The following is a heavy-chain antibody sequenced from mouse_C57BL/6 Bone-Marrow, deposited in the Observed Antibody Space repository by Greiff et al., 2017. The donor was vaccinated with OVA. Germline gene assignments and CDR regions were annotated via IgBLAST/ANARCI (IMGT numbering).Heavy chain of an antibody. D-gene: IGHD3-2*02. Sequence: QVQLQQSGPELVKPGASVKISCKASGYAFSSSWMNWVKPRPGKGLEWIGRIYPGDGDTNYNGKFKGKATLTADKSSSTAYMQLSSLTSEDSAVYFCARDSSGYPFAYWGQGTLVTVSA. J-gene: IGHJ3*01. CDR1: GYAFSSSW. V-gene: IGHV1-82*01. CDR2: IYPGDGDT. CDR3: ARDSSGYPFAY.